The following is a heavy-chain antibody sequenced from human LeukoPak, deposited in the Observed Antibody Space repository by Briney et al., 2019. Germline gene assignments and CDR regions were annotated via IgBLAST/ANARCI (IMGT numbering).Heavy chain of an antibody. V-gene: IGHV1-2*02. CDR2: INPNTGDT. J-gene: IGHJ4*02. D-gene: IGHD5-12*01. CDR3: VSAQGGYSGYDSCYFDY. CDR1: GYTFSGYY. Sequence: ASVKVSCKASGYTFSGYYIHWVRHAPGQGLEWMGWINPNTGDTNYAQKFQGRVTMTRDTSMSTAYMELSRLRSDDTAVYYCVSAQGGYSGYDSCYFDYWGQGTLVTVSS.